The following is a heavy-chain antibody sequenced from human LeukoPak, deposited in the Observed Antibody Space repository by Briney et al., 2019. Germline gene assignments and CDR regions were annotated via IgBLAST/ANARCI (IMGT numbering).Heavy chain of an antibody. CDR3: ARDGNRYSYGSFDY. CDR2: ISYDGSNK. D-gene: IGHD5-18*01. J-gene: IGHJ4*02. V-gene: IGHV3-30*04. CDR1: GFTFSNYA. Sequence: GGSLRLSCAASGFTFSNYAMHWVRQAPGKGLEWVAVISYDGSNKYYADSVKGRFTISRDNSKNTLYLQMNSLRAEDTAVYYCARDGNRYSYGSFDYWGQGTLVTVSS.